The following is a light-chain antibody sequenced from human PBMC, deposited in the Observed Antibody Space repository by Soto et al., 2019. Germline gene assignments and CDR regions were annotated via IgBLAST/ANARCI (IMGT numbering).Light chain of an antibody. V-gene: IGLV2-23*01. CDR3: CSYAGSSFYV. CDR1: TRDVGSYNL. Sequence: SALAQPASVSGPLGQSITTPPPEPTRDVGSYNLVSWYQQHPGKAPKLTIYEGSKRPSGVSNRFSGSKSGNTASLTISGLQAEDEADYYCCSYAGSSFYVFGTGTKVTVL. CDR2: EGS. J-gene: IGLJ1*01.